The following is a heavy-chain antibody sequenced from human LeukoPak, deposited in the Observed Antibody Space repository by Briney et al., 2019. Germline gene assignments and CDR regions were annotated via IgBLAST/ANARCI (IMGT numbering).Heavy chain of an antibody. Sequence: GGSLRLSCAASGFTFSSYGMHWVRQAPGKGLEWVAVIWYDGSNKYYADSVKGRFTISRDNSKNTLYLQMNSLRAEDTAVYYCARDESILIPVDAFDIWGQGTMVTVSS. CDR1: GFTFSSYG. CDR2: IWYDGSNK. J-gene: IGHJ3*02. D-gene: IGHD2-15*01. V-gene: IGHV3-33*01. CDR3: ARDESILIPVDAFDI.